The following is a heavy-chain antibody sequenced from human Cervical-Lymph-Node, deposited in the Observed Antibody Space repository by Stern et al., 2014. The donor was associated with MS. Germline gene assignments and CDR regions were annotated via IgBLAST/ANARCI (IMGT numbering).Heavy chain of an antibody. CDR1: GFTFEDYG. J-gene: IGHJ6*02. CDR3: ARAFCTGGVCYSFPFYGMDV. CDR2: INWNGGST. Sequence: EMQLVESGGGVVRPGRSLRLSCAASGFTFEDYGMSWVRQAPGKGLEWGAAINWNGGSTVYAGSVQGRFTISRDNAKNSLYLQMNSLRAEDTALYHCARAFCTGGVCYSFPFYGMDVWGQGTTVTVSS. V-gene: IGHV3-20*01. D-gene: IGHD2-8*02.